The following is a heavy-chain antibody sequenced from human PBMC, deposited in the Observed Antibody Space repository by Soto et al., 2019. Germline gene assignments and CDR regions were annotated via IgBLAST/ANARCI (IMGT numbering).Heavy chain of an antibody. V-gene: IGHV1-18*01. Sequence: EASVKVSCXASGYTFTSYGISWVRQAPGQGLEWMGWISAYNGNTNYAQKLQGRVTMTTDTSTSTAYMELRSLRSDDTAVYYCARDRTDFKPRWAVWLPKEVFDYWGQGTLVTVSS. J-gene: IGHJ4*02. CDR3: ARDRTDFKPRWAVWLPKEVFDY. CDR1: GYTFTSYG. D-gene: IGHD6-19*01. CDR2: ISAYNGNT.